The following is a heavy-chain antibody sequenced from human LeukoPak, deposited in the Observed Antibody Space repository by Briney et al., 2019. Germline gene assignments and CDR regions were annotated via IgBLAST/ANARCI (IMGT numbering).Heavy chain of an antibody. CDR1: GFIFNNYD. J-gene: IGHJ2*01. CDR3: ARDTGDSYWNLDL. D-gene: IGHD3-16*01. Sequence: GGSLRLSCAASGFIFNNYDMNWVRQAPGKGLEWVADVKEDGSKNYSADSVKGRFTISRDNAKSSLYLQMNSLRVEDTAIYYCARDTGDSYWNLDLWGRGTLVTVSS. V-gene: IGHV3-7*01. CDR2: VKEDGSKN.